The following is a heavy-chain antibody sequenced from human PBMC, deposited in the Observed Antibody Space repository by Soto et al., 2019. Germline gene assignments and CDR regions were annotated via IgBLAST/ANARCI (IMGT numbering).Heavy chain of an antibody. CDR2: ISSSSSYI. J-gene: IGHJ5*02. D-gene: IGHD3-3*01. CDR1: GFTFSSYS. Sequence: GGSLRLSCAASGFTFSSYSMNWVRQAPGKGLEWVSSISSSSSYIYYADSVKGRFTISRDNAKNSLYLQMNSLRAEDTAVYYCARDMDYDFWSGYYGWFDPWGQGTLVTVSS. CDR3: ARDMDYDFWSGYYGWFDP. V-gene: IGHV3-21*01.